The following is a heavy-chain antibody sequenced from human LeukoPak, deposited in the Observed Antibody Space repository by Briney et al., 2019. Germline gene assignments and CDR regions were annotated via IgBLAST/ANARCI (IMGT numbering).Heavy chain of an antibody. CDR1: GYTFTSYA. Sequence: GASVKVSCKASGYTFTSYAMHWVRQAPGQRLEWMGWINAGNGNTKYSQKFQGRVTITRDTSASTAYMELSSLRSDDTAVYYCARARWTSTVTTYYLDFWGQGTLVTVSS. D-gene: IGHD4-17*01. V-gene: IGHV1-3*01. J-gene: IGHJ4*02. CDR2: INAGNGNT. CDR3: ARARWTSTVTTYYLDF.